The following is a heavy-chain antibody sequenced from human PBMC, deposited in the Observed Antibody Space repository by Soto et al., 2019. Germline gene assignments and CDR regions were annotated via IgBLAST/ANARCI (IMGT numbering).Heavy chain of an antibody. CDR3: ATSRAYYDY. CDR1: GFTFSTYA. J-gene: IGHJ4*02. D-gene: IGHD3-22*01. Sequence: EVQLLESGGGLTQPGGSLRLSCAASGFTFSTYAMAWVRQAPGKGLDWVSAISDSGANTYYPDSVKVRFTISRDNSKNTLYLQLDSLRVEDTAVYYCATSRAYYDYWGQGTVVTVSS. V-gene: IGHV3-23*01. CDR2: ISDSGANT.